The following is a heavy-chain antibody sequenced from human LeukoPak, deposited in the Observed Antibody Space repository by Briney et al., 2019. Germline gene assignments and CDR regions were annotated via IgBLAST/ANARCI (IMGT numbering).Heavy chain of an antibody. CDR3: AREGDPGAFDI. J-gene: IGHJ3*02. D-gene: IGHD3-16*01. CDR2: ISYDGSNK. V-gene: IGHV3-30*03. CDR1: GFTLSSYG. Sequence: GGSRRLAWAAAGFTLSSYGMRCVRQAAGKWLEWVAVISYDGSNKYYADSVKGRFTISRDNSKNTLYLQMNSLRAEDTAVYYCAREGDPGAFDIWGQGTMVTVSS.